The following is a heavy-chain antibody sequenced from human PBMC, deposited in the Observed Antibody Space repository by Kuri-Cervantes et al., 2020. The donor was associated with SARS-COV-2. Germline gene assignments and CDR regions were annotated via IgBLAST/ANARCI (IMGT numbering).Heavy chain of an antibody. V-gene: IGHV3-30-3*01. CDR2: ISYDGSNK. J-gene: IGHJ3*02. CDR3: ARGRCSSTSCRVGRGAFAI. CDR1: GFTFSSYA. Sequence: GGSLRLSCAASGFTFSSYAMHWVRQAPGKGLEWVAVISYDGSNKYYADSVKGRFTISRDNSKNTLYLQMNSLRAEDTAVYYCARGRCSSTSCRVGRGAFAIWGPGTRVPVSS. D-gene: IGHD2-2*01.